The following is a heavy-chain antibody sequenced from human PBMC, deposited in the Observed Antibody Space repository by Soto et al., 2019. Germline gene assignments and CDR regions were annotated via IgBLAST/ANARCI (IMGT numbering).Heavy chain of an antibody. Sequence: QVQLVESGGGVVQPGRSLRLSFAASGFTFSSYGMHWVRQAPGKGLEWVAVISYDGSNKYYADSVKGRFTISRDNSKNTLYLQMNSLRAEDTAVYYCAKDNPYFDYWGQGTLVTVSS. CDR3: AKDNPYFDY. CDR2: ISYDGSNK. V-gene: IGHV3-30*18. CDR1: GFTFSSYG. J-gene: IGHJ4*02.